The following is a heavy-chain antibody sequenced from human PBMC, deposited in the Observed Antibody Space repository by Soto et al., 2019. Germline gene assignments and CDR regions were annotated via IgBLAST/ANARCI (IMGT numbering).Heavy chain of an antibody. CDR2: IYYSGST. CDR1: GGSVNNANYF. J-gene: IGHJ6*02. Sequence: QVRLEESGPGLVKPSETLSLICSVSGGSVNNANYFWNWIRHHPEHGLEWIGYIYYSGSTRYNPSFKTRATLSIDTSKNQFSLRRNTVTVAETAVYFCARDADYGGSRGGMDVWGRGTTVTVSS. V-gene: IGHV4-30-4*01. D-gene: IGHD4-17*01. CDR3: ARDADYGGSRGGMDV.